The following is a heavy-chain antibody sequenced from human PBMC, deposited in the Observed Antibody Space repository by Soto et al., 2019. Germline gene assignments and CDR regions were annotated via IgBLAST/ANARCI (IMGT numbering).Heavy chain of an antibody. CDR2: MKEDGSEK. D-gene: IGHD2-21*02. CDR1: GFTFSSYW. CDR3: ASDVYYGGDSDF. Sequence: EVQLVESGGGLVQPGGSLRLSCAASGFTFSSYWMSWVRQAPGKGLEWVANMKEDGSEKYYLDSVKGRFTISRDNTRNSVYLQMTSLRAEDTAVYYCASDVYYGGDSDFWGQGVLVTVSS. J-gene: IGHJ4*02. V-gene: IGHV3-7*01.